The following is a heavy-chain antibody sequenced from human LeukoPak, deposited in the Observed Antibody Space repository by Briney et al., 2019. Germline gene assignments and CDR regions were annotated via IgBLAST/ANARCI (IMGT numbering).Heavy chain of an antibody. CDR3: ARLKLRNAFDI. CDR2: ISYDGSNK. Sequence: PGRSLRLSCAASGFTFSSYGMHWVRQAPGKGLEWVAVISYDGSNKYYADSVKGRFTISRDNSKNTLYLQMNSLRAEDTAVYYCARLKLRNAFDIWGQGTMVTVSS. CDR1: GFTFSSYG. V-gene: IGHV3-30*03. D-gene: IGHD7-27*01. J-gene: IGHJ3*02.